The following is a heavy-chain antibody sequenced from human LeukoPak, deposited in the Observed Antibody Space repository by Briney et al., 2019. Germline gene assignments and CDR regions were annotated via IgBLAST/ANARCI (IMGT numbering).Heavy chain of an antibody. J-gene: IGHJ4*02. CDR2: ISSSSSCI. D-gene: IGHD1-7*01. V-gene: IGHV3-21*01. CDR1: GFTFSSYG. Sequence: GGPLRLSCAASGFTFSSYGMHWVRQAPGKGLEWVSCISSSSSCIYYADSVKGRFTISRDNAKNSLYLQMNSLRAEDTAVYYCARAHNWKYGSFDFWGQGTLVTVSS. CDR3: ARAHNWKYGSFDF.